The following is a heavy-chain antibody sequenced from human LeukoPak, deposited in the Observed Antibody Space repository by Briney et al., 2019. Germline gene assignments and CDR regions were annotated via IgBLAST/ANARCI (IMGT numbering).Heavy chain of an antibody. CDR2: ISGSGGST. CDR1: GFTFSSYA. CDR3: AKAGGGYYDSSGYMTFDY. D-gene: IGHD3-22*01. V-gene: IGHV3-23*01. Sequence: PGGSLRLSCAASGFTFSSYAMSWVRQAPGKGLEWVSAISGSGGSTYYADSVKGRFTISRDNSKNTLYLQMNSLRAEDAAVYSCAKAGGGYYDSSGYMTFDYWGQGTLVTDSS. J-gene: IGHJ4*02.